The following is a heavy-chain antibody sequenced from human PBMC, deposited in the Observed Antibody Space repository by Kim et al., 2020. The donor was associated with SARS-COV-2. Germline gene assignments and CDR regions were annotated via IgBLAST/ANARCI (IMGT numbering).Heavy chain of an antibody. D-gene: IGHD3-16*01. CDR2: INQSGST. J-gene: IGHJ6*01. V-gene: IGHV4-34*01. Sequence: SETLSLTCAVFGGSFSDFSWTWIRQSSGKGLEWIGEINQSGSTNYNPSLKSRVTISLDTSKNQFSLKVTSVTALATGYFMIIQQIGRAHV. CDR3: IQQIGRAHV. CDR1: GGSFSDFS.